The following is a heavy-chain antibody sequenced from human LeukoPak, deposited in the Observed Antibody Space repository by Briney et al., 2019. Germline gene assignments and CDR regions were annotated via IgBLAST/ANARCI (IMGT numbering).Heavy chain of an antibody. V-gene: IGHV4-39*07. Sequence: SETLSLTCTVSGGSISSSSYYWGWIRQPPGKGLEWIGSIYYSGSTYYNPSLRSRVTISVDTSKNQFSLKLSSVTAADTAVYFCARGPYSYDSSGAFDIWGQGTMVTVSS. CDR1: GGSISSSSYY. CDR3: ARGPYSYDSSGAFDI. D-gene: IGHD3-22*01. CDR2: IYYSGST. J-gene: IGHJ3*02.